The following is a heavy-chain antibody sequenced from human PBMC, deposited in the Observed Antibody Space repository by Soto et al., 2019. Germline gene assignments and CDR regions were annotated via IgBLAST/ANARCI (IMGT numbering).Heavy chain of an antibody. V-gene: IGHV4-30-4*01. CDR3: ARYQPASPGAFDI. J-gene: IGHJ3*02. D-gene: IGHD2-2*01. CDR2: VYYSGST. CDR1: GGSISSGDYY. Sequence: SETLSLTCTVSGGSISSGDYYWSWIRQPPGKGLEWIGYVYYSGSTYYNPSLKSRVTISVDTSKNQFSLKLSSVTAADTAVYYCARYQPASPGAFDIWGQGTMVTVSS.